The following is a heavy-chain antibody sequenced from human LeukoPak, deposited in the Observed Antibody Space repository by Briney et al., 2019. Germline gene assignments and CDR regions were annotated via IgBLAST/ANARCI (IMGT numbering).Heavy chain of an antibody. CDR1: GFTFSKYG. CDR3: AGYNYFDP. D-gene: IGHD5-24*01. CDR2: ITSSGSDI. V-gene: IGHV3-21*01. Sequence: GGSLRLSCTTSGFTFSKYGMSWDRQAPGKGPEWVSTITSSGSDIYYSGAVKGRFTMSRDNAKNSLYLQMNSLRAEDTAVYYCAGYNYFDPWGQGTLVTVSS. J-gene: IGHJ5*02.